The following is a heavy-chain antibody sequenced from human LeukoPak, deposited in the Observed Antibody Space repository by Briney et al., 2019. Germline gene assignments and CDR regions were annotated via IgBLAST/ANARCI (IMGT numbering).Heavy chain of an antibody. V-gene: IGHV3-23*01. J-gene: IGHJ4*02. CDR1: GFTFSSYA. Sequence: GGSLRLSCAASGFTFSSYAMSWVRQAPGKGLEWVSAISGSGGSTYYADSVKGRFTISRDNSKNTLYLQMNSLRAEDTAVYYCAKGPLMVRGVIITPFDYWGQGTLVTVSS. CDR2: ISGSGGST. D-gene: IGHD3-10*01. CDR3: AKGPLMVRGVIITPFDY.